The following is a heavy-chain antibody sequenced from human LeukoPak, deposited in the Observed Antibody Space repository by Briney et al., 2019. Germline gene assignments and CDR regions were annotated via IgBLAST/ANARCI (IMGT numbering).Heavy chain of an antibody. Sequence: ASVKVSCKASRYTFSSYAMHWVRQAPGQRLEWMGWINTDNGNTKYSQKLQGRVTITRDTSARTAYMELSSLTSEDTAVYYCARPLESISTKGRRSGSGVFDIWGQGTMVTVSS. CDR3: ARPLESISTKGRRSGSGVFDI. V-gene: IGHV1-3*04. D-gene: IGHD3-10*01. CDR1: RYTFSSYA. CDR2: INTDNGNT. J-gene: IGHJ3*02.